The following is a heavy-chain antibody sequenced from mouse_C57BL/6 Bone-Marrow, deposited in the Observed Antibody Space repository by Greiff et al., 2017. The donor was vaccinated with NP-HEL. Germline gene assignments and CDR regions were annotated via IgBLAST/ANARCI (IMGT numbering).Heavy chain of an antibody. CDR3: ARGIYDGYYWFAY. Sequence: EVQLVESGGGLVQPGGSLKLSCAASGFTFSDYYMYWVRQTPEKRLEWVAYISNGGGSTYYPDTVKGRFTISRDNAKNTLYLQMSRLKSEDTAMYYCARGIYDGYYWFAYWGQGTLVTVSA. CDR2: ISNGGGST. J-gene: IGHJ3*01. CDR1: GFTFSDYY. V-gene: IGHV5-12*01. D-gene: IGHD2-3*01.